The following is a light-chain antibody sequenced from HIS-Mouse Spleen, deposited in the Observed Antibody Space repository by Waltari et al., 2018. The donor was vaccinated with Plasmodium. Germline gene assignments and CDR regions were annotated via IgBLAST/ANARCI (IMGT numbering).Light chain of an antibody. Sequence: SYELTQPPSVSVSPGQTARITCSGDALPKQYAYWYQQKPGQAPVLVCYKDSERPSGIPERFSGSSSWTTVTLTISGVQAEDEADYYCQSADSSGTPNWVFGGGTKLTVL. CDR3: QSADSSGTPNWV. CDR1: ALPKQY. V-gene: IGLV3-25*03. CDR2: KDS. J-gene: IGLJ3*02.